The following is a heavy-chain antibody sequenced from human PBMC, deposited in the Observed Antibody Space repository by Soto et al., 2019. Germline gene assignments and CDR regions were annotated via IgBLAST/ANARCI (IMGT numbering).Heavy chain of an antibody. CDR1: GFTFTTYW. Sequence: GGSLRLSCAASGFTFTTYWMHWVRQVPGKGLVWVSRINGDGSSTTYADSVKGRFTISRDNAKNTLYLQMNSLRAEDTAVYYCTRGPRASSTGTGAHWGQGTLVTVSS. J-gene: IGHJ4*02. V-gene: IGHV3-74*01. CDR2: INGDGSST. CDR3: TRGPRASSTGTGAH. D-gene: IGHD1-1*01.